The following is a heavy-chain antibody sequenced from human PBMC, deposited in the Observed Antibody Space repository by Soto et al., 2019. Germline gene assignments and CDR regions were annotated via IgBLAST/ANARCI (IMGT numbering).Heavy chain of an antibody. Sequence: PSETLSLTCTVSGGSISSYYWSWIRQPPGKGLEWIGYIYYSGSTNYNPSLKSRVTISVDTSKNQFSLKLSSVTAADTAVYYCAIDSTMVRGVMDYYYYGMDVWGQGTTVTVSS. V-gene: IGHV4-59*01. J-gene: IGHJ6*02. CDR1: GGSISSYY. CDR3: AIDSTMVRGVMDYYYYGMDV. D-gene: IGHD3-10*01. CDR2: IYYSGST.